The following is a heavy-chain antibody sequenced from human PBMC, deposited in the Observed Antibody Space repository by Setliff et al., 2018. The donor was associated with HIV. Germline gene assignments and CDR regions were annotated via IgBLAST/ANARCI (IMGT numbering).Heavy chain of an antibody. D-gene: IGHD5-18*01. CDR1: SDSIRFYY. J-gene: IGHJ4*02. V-gene: IGHV4-59*01. CDR3: ARDSGGYNYGFAVGSFDY. Sequence: PSETLSLTCTVSSDSIRFYYWTWIRQPPGKGLEWIGNVYYTGSTNYNPSPKSRITISIDTSKSQYSLKLTSVAAADTAVYYCARDSGGYNYGFAVGSFDYWGQGALVTVSS. CDR2: VYYTGST.